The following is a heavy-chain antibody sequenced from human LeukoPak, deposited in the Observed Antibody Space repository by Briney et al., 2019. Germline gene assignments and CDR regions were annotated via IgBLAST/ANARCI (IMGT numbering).Heavy chain of an antibody. Sequence: SVKVSCKASGGTFSSYAISWVRQAPGQGLEWMGGIIPIFGTANYAQQFQGRVTITTDASTSTAYMELSSLRSEDTAVYYCARGPYDSSGYYYSFDHWGQGTLVTVSS. D-gene: IGHD3-22*01. V-gene: IGHV1-69*05. CDR2: IIPIFGTA. CDR3: ARGPYDSSGYYYSFDH. J-gene: IGHJ4*02. CDR1: GGTFSSYA.